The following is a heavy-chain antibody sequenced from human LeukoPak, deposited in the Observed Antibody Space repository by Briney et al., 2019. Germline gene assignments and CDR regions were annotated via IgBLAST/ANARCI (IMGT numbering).Heavy chain of an antibody. D-gene: IGHD1-26*01. Sequence: SWIRQAPGKGLEWVGRIKSQTDGGTTEYASAVKGRFTISRDDSKSALFLQMNSLKTEDTAIYYCTTYTSGSSYYWGQGTLVTVSS. CDR2: IKSQTDGGTT. J-gene: IGHJ4*02. V-gene: IGHV3-15*01. CDR3: TTYTSGSSYY.